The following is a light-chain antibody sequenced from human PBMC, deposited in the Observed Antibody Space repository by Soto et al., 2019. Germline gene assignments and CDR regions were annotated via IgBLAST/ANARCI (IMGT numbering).Light chain of an antibody. V-gene: IGKV3-20*01. CDR2: GAS. Sequence: EIVLTQSPGTLSLSPGERATLSCRASQTITPTFLAWYQQKPGQAPRLLIYGASSRATDIPDRFSGSGSGTDFTLTISKLEPEDFAVYYCQQFGVSPTFGGGTKGDIK. J-gene: IGKJ4*01. CDR3: QQFGVSPT. CDR1: QTITPTF.